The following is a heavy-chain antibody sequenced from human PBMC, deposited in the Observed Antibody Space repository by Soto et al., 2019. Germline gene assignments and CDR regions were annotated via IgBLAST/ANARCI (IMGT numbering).Heavy chain of an antibody. V-gene: IGHV1-8*01. D-gene: IGHD4-17*01. CDR2: MNPNSGNT. J-gene: IGHJ5*02. CDR3: ARGLGKATVTPTPFDP. Sequence: ASVKVSCKASGYTFTSYDINWVRQATGQGLEWMGWMNPNSGNTGYAQKFQGRVTMTRNTSISTAYMELSSLRSEDTAVYYCARGLGKATVTPTPFDPWGQGTLVTVSS. CDR1: GYTFTSYD.